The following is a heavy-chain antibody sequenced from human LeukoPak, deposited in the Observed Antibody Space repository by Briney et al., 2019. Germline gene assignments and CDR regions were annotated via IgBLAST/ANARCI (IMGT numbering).Heavy chain of an antibody. CDR3: ASGYYYFDY. CDR2: IYWDDDK. D-gene: IGHD5-12*01. CDR1: GFSLSTSGVG. J-gene: IGHJ4*02. Sequence: ESGPTLVKPTQTLTLTCTFSGFSLSTSGVGVGWIRQPPGKALEWLALIYWDDDKRYSPSLKSRLTFTKDTSKNQVVLTMTNMDPVDTATYYCASGYYYFDYWGQGTLVTVSS. V-gene: IGHV2-5*02.